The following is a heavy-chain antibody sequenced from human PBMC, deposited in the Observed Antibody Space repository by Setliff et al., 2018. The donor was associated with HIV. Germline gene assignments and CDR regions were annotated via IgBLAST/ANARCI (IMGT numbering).Heavy chain of an antibody. CDR3: ARFTSGWYGQY. D-gene: IGHD6-19*01. CDR2: IYYSGST. CDR1: GDSVSDYF. V-gene: IGHV4-59*02. Sequence: SETLSLTCTVSGDSVSDYFWNWIRQPPGKGLEWIGYIYYSGSTNYNPSLESRVSISVDTSKNQFSLKLTSVTIADTAVYYCARFTSGWYGQYWGQGTLVTVSS. J-gene: IGHJ4*02.